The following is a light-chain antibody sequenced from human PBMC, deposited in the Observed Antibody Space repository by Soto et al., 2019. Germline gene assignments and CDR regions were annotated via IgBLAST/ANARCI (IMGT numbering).Light chain of an antibody. CDR1: XXXXGAGYA. Sequence: QSVLTQPPSVSGAPGQRVXIXXTXXXXXXGAGYAVHWYRRLPGTAPKLLISGNNNRPSGVPDRFSGSKSGTSASLAIAGLQAEDEADYFCQSYDSSLSIWVFGGGTKLTVL. CDR2: GNN. J-gene: IGLJ3*02. V-gene: IGLV1-40*01. CDR3: QSYDSSLSIWV.